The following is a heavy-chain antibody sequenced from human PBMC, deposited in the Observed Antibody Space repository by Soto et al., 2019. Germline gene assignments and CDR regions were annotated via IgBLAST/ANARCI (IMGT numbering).Heavy chain of an antibody. CDR2: TYYRSKWYN. V-gene: IGHV6-1*01. CDR1: GDSVSSNSAA. CDR3: ASDRPVNSSRWYVAVAGNYYYGMDV. D-gene: IGHD6-19*01. J-gene: IGHJ6*02. Sequence: TLSLTCAISGDSVSSNSAAWNWIRQSPSRGLEWLGRTYYRSKWYNDYAVSVKSRITINPDTSKNQFSLQLNSVTPEDTAVYYCASDRPVNSSRWYVAVAGNYYYGMDVWGQGTTVTVSS.